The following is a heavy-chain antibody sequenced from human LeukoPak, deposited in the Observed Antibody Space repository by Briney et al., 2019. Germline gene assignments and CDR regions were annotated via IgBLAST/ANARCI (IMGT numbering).Heavy chain of an antibody. V-gene: IGHV4-4*07. CDR2: IYNSESS. CDR1: GGSISGYY. Sequence: SETLSLTCSISGGSISGYYWSWIRQPAGKGLEWIGRIYNSESSNYNPSLKSRVTMSVDTSKNQFSLKLSSVTAADSAVYYCTRDRSSSWNVACFAPGGQGTLVTVSS. J-gene: IGHJ5*02. CDR3: TRDRSSSWNVACFAP. D-gene: IGHD6-13*01.